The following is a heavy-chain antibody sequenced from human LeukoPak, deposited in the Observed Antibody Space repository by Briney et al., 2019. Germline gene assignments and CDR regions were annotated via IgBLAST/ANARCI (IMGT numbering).Heavy chain of an antibody. CDR1: GGSISSGDYY. J-gene: IGHJ4*02. D-gene: IGHD6-13*01. V-gene: IGHV4-30-4*01. CDR3: ARVYSSSWYVIFDY. CDR2: IYYSGST. Sequence: SVTLSLTCTVSGGSISSGDYYWSWIRQPPGKGLEWIGYIYYSGSTYYNPSLKSRVTISVDTSKNQFSLKLSSVTAADTAVYYCARVYSSSWYVIFDYWGQGTLVTVSS.